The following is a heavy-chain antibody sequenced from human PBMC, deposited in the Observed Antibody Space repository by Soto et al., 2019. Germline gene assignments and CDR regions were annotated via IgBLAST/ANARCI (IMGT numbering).Heavy chain of an antibody. CDR2: ISGSGGST. Sequence: EVQLLESGGGLVQPGGSLRLSCAASGFTFSSYAMSWVRQAPGKGLEWVSAISGSGGSTYDADSVMGRFTISRDNSKNTLYLQMNSLRAEDTAVYYCDSSTRTTVTTFYFQHWGQGTLVTVSS. CDR1: GFTFSSYA. J-gene: IGHJ1*01. CDR3: DSSTRTTVTTFYFQH. D-gene: IGHD4-17*01. V-gene: IGHV3-23*01.